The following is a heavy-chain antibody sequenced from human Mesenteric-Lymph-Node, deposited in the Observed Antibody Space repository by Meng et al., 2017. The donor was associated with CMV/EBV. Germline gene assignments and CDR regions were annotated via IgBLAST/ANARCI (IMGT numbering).Heavy chain of an antibody. J-gene: IGHJ4*02. Sequence: YTFSSYGIGWVRQMPGKGLEWMGIIYPGDSDTRYSPSFQGQVTISADKSIRTAYLQWSSLKASDTAMYYCATGVYCGGDCYSSLFDYWGQGTLVTVSS. CDR2: IYPGDSDT. D-gene: IGHD2-21*01. CDR3: ATGVYCGGDCYSSLFDY. CDR1: YTFSSYG. V-gene: IGHV5-51*01.